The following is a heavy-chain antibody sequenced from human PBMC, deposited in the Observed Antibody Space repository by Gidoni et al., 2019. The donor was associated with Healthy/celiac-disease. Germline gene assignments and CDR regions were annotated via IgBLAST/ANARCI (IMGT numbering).Heavy chain of an antibody. D-gene: IGHD3-3*01. V-gene: IGHV3-49*03. J-gene: IGHJ6*02. CDR2: IRSKAYGGTT. CDR3: TRADYDFWSGYYSQLNYYGMDV. Sequence: EVQLVESGGGLVQPGRSLRLSCTASGFTFGAYAMIWFRQAPGKGLEWVGFIRSKAYGGTTEYAASVKGRFTISRDDSKSIAYLQMNSLKTEDTAVYYCTRADYDFWSGYYSQLNYYGMDVWGQGTTVTVSS. CDR1: GFTFGAYA.